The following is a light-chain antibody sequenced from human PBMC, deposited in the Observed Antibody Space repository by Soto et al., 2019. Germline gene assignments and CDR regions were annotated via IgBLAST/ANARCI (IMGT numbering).Light chain of an antibody. CDR2: YDS. V-gene: IGLV3-21*04. CDR1: NIGSKS. Sequence: SYELTQPPSVSVAPGKTARITCGGNNIGSKSVHWYQQKPGQAPVLVIYYDSDRPSGIPERFSGSNSGNTATLTISRVEAGDEXDYYCQVWDSSSDHHVVFGGGTKLTVL. J-gene: IGLJ2*01. CDR3: QVWDSSSDHHVV.